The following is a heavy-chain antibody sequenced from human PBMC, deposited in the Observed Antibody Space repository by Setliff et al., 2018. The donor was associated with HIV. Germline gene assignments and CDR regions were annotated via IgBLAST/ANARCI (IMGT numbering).Heavy chain of an antibody. D-gene: IGHD6-13*01. V-gene: IGHV4-34*01. Sequence: PSETLSLTCAVYGGSFTDHYWNWIRQAPGKGLEWIGEINGGGATTYNPSLKRRLTISVDTSKNQFSLKLSSVTAADTAVYYCARSPIAAGTTTISARTNWFDPWGQGTLVTVSS. CDR2: INGGGAT. CDR1: GGSFTDHY. J-gene: IGHJ5*02. CDR3: ARSPIAAGTTTISARTNWFDP.